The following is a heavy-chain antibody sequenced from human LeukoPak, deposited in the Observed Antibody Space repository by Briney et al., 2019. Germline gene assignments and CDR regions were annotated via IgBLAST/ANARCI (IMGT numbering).Heavy chain of an antibody. V-gene: IGHV4-59*02. CDR2: IHYSGST. Sequence: SESLSLTCSVSGASVSPFNWSWSRQPPGKGLEWIGYIHYSGSTNYNPSLKSRVTISLDTSKNQFSLKMSSVTTADTAVYYCARVASSVTDYWAQGILVTVSS. CDR3: ARVASSVTDY. J-gene: IGHJ4*02. D-gene: IGHD4-23*01. CDR1: GASVSPFN.